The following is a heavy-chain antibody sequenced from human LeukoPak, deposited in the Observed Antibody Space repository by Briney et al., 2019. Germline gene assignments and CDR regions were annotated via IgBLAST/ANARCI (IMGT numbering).Heavy chain of an antibody. D-gene: IGHD3-10*01. V-gene: IGHV3-53*01. CDR2: IYSGGST. CDR1: GFAVSNNY. Sequence: GGSLRLSCAASGFAVSNNYMSWVRQAPGKGLEWVSVIYSGGSTYYADSVKGRFTLSRDNSKNTLYLQMNSLRAEDTAVYYCARDGMVRGDKNYMDVWGKGTTVTVSS. J-gene: IGHJ6*03. CDR3: ARDGMVRGDKNYMDV.